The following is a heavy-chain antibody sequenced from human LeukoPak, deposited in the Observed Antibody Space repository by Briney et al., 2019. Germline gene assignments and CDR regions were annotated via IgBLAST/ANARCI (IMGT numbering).Heavy chain of an antibody. D-gene: IGHD2-8*02. Sequence: QPGGSLRLSCAASGFTFSTFAMIWVRQPPGKGLEWVSSIFPSGGEIHYADSVRGRFTISRDNSKSTLSLQMNSLRAEDTAIYYCATYRQVLLPFDSWGQGTLVTVSS. V-gene: IGHV3-23*01. CDR3: ATYRQVLLPFDS. CDR1: GFTFSTFA. J-gene: IGHJ4*02. CDR2: IFPSGGEI.